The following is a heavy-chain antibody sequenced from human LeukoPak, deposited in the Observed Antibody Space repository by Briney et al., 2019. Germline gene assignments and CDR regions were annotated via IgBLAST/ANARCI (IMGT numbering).Heavy chain of an antibody. CDR3: AKATFEYSSSRGFFDY. CDR1: GFTFSIYA. CDR2: ISGSGGST. V-gene: IGHV3-23*01. D-gene: IGHD6-6*01. Sequence: PGGSLRLSCAASGFTFSIYAVSWVRQAPGKGLECVSAISGSGGSTYYADSVKGRFTISRDNSKNTLYLQMNSLRAEDTAVYYCAKATFEYSSSRGFFDYWGQGTLVTVSS. J-gene: IGHJ4*02.